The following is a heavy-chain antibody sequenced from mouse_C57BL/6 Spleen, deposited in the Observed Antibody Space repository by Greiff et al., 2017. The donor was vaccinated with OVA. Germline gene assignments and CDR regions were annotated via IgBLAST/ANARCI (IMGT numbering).Heavy chain of an antibody. CDR3: AGGNYVDY. CDR2: IDPSDSYT. V-gene: IGHV1-50*01. CDR1: GYTFTSYW. J-gene: IGHJ2*01. Sequence: QVQLKQPGAELVKPGASVKLSCKASGYTFTSYWMQWVKQRPGQGLEWIGEIDPSDSYTNYNQKFKGKATLTVDTSSSTAYMQLSSLTSEDSAVYYCAGGNYVDYWGQGTTLTVSS.